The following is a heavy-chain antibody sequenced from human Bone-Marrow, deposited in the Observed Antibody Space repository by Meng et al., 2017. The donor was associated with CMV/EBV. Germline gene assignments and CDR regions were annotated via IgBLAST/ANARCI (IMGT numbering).Heavy chain of an antibody. D-gene: IGHD2-8*01. V-gene: IGHV4-38-2*02. J-gene: IGHJ4*02. Sequence: SETLSLTCTVSTYSISSGYYWGWIRQPPGKGLEWLGTTYHSGISFFNPSLKSRLTMSVDTSKNQFSLRLSSVTAADTAMYYCVLSKGTALIANWGKGTPVTVSS. CDR1: TYSISSGYY. CDR3: VLSKGTALIAN. CDR2: TYHSGIS.